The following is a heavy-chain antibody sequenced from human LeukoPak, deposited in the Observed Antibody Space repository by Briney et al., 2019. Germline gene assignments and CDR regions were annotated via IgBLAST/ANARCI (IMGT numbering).Heavy chain of an antibody. Sequence: GGSLRLSCAVSGFTFSDYGMTWVRQAPGKGLDWVSVISATGGSTYYADSVKDRFSISRDNSKNTLFLVMNGLRAEDTAVYYCAKGPKIYTNGWYFDSWGQGTLVTVSS. CDR1: GFTFSDYG. CDR3: AKGPKIYTNGWYFDS. V-gene: IGHV3-23*01. CDR2: ISATGGST. J-gene: IGHJ4*02. D-gene: IGHD6-19*01.